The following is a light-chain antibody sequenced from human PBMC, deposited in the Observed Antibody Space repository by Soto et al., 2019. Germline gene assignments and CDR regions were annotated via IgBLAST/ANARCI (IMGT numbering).Light chain of an antibody. J-gene: IGKJ5*01. V-gene: IGKV3-20*01. Sequence: EIVLTQSPGTLYLSPGERATLSCRASQSVSGSYLAWYQQRPGQAPRLLIFGASSRATGIPDRFSGSGSGTDFTLTISRLEPEDFAVYYCQQYAGSPITFGQGTRLEIK. CDR3: QQYAGSPIT. CDR1: QSVSGSY. CDR2: GAS.